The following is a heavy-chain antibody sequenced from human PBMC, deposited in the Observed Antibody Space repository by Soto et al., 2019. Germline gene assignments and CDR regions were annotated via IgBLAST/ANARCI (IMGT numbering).Heavy chain of an antibody. CDR1: GYSFTTYW. Sequence: GESLKISCKGSGYSFTTYWIAWVRQMPGKGLEWMGIIYPGDSDVRYSPSFQGQVTISADKSISTAYLRWNGLKASDTAMYYCARREYCTSSSCPYYYYGMDVWGQGTTVTVSS. CDR3: ARREYCTSSSCPYYYYGMDV. V-gene: IGHV5-51*01. D-gene: IGHD2-2*01. J-gene: IGHJ6*02. CDR2: IYPGDSDV.